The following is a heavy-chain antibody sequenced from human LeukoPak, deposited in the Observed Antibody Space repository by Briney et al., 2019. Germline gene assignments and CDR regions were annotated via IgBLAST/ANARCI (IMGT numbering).Heavy chain of an antibody. D-gene: IGHD5-24*01. CDR1: GFTFSSYG. CDR2: ISYDGSNK. CDR3: APEGDGYILFDY. J-gene: IGHJ4*02. V-gene: IGHV3-30*03. Sequence: GASLRLSCAAPGFTFSSYGMHWVRQAPGKGLEWVAVISYDGSNKYYADSVKGRFTISRDNSKNTLYLQMNSLRVEDTAVYYCAPEGDGYILFDYWGQGTLVTVSS.